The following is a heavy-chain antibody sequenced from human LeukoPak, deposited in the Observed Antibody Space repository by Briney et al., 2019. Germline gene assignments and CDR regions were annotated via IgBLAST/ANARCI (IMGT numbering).Heavy chain of an antibody. CDR3: AKDHYYDSSGYYPDAFDI. CDR1: GFTFGSYA. V-gene: IGHV3-23*01. CDR2: ISGSGGST. D-gene: IGHD3-22*01. Sequence: GGSLRLSCAASGFTFGSYAMSWVRQAPGKGLEWVSAISGSGGSTYYADSVKGRFTISRDNSKNTLYLQMNSLRAEDTAVYYCAKDHYYDSSGYYPDAFDIWGQGTMVTVSS. J-gene: IGHJ3*02.